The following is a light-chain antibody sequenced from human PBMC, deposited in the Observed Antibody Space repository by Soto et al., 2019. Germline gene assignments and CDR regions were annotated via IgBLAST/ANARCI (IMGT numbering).Light chain of an antibody. CDR2: GAS. CDR3: QQYCSSPLVYT. J-gene: IGKJ2*01. CDR1: QSVSSSY. V-gene: IGKV3-20*01. Sequence: EIVLTQSPGTLSLSPGERATLSCRASQSVSSSYLAWYQQKPGQAPRLLIYGASSRATGIPDRFSGSGSGTDFTLTISRLEPEDFAVYYCQQYCSSPLVYTFGQGTKLEIK.